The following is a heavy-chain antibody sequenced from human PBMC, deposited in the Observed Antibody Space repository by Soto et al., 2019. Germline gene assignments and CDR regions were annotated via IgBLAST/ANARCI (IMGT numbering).Heavy chain of an antibody. J-gene: IGHJ2*01. CDR1: GFTFSSYA. CDR3: AKGRGYSSSWYAIWYFDL. Sequence: EVQLLESGGGLVQPGGSLRLSCAASGFTFSSYAMSWVRQAPGKGLEWVSAISGSGGSTYYADSVKGRFTISRDNSKNTLYLQMNSLRAEDTAVYYCAKGRGYSSSWYAIWYFDLWGRGTLVTVSS. D-gene: IGHD6-13*01. CDR2: ISGSGGST. V-gene: IGHV3-23*01.